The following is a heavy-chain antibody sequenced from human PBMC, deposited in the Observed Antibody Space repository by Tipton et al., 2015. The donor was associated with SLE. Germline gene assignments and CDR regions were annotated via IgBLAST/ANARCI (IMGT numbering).Heavy chain of an antibody. J-gene: IGHJ4*02. CDR3: ARDNDDYGDYDY. D-gene: IGHD4-17*01. CDR2: IIPIFATA. V-gene: IGHV1-69*05. CDR1: GGTFSSYA. Sequence: QLVQSGAEVKKPGSSVKVSCKASGGTFSSYAITWVRQAPGQGLECMGGIIPIFATANYAQKFQGRVTITTDESTSTAYMELSSLRSEDTAVYYCARDNDDYGDYDYWGQGTLVTVSS.